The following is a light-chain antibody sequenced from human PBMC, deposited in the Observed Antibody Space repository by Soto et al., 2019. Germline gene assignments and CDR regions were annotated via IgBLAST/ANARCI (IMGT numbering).Light chain of an antibody. CDR2: GAS. CDR1: QSVSSAY. V-gene: IGKV3-20*01. CDR3: QQYGGSVPIS. Sequence: ESVLTQSPGTLSLSPGERATLSCRASQSVSSAYFAWYQQKPGQAPRLLISGASSRATGIPDRFSGSGSGTDFRLTISGLEPEDFAVSYCQQYGGSVPISFGPGTRLDIK. J-gene: IGKJ5*01.